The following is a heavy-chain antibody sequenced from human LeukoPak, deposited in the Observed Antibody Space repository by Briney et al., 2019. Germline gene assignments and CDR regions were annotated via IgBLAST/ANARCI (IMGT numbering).Heavy chain of an antibody. D-gene: IGHD6-13*01. CDR2: ISGSGGSA. CDR1: GFTFSSYA. V-gene: IGHV3-23*01. CDR3: AKGYSSPPNYYYYYMDV. Sequence: PGGSLRLSCAASGFTFSSYAMSWVRQAPGKGLEWVSAISGSGGSADYADSVQGRLTISRDNSKSTLYLQMNSLRAEDTAVYYCAKGYSSPPNYYYYYMDVWGKGTTVTVSS. J-gene: IGHJ6*03.